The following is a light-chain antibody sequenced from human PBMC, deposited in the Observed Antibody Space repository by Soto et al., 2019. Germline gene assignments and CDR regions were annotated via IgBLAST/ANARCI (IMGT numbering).Light chain of an antibody. V-gene: IGKV1-39*01. J-gene: IGKJ5*01. CDR3: QQYGSSPPIT. CDR1: QGISTY. CDR2: AAS. Sequence: DIQMTQSPSSLSASVGDRVTITCRASQGISTYLNWYQQKPGKAPKLLIYAASSLQSGVPSRFSGSGSGTDFTLTISRLEPEDFAVYYCQQYGSSPPITFGQGTRLEIK.